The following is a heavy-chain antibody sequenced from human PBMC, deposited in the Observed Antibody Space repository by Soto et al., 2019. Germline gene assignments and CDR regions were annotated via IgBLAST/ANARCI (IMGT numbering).Heavy chain of an antibody. D-gene: IGHD2-15*01. CDR1: GFTFTSYA. J-gene: IGHJ6*02. Sequence: PGGSLRLSCAASGFTFTSYAMSWARQAPGKGLKRVSAISGSGGSTYYADSVKGRFTISRDNSKNTVYLQMNSLRAEDTAVYYCARVQCTGGSCFSSYYYYYGMDVWGQGTTVTVSS. V-gene: IGHV3-23*01. CDR3: ARVQCTGGSCFSSYYYYYGMDV. CDR2: ISGSGGST.